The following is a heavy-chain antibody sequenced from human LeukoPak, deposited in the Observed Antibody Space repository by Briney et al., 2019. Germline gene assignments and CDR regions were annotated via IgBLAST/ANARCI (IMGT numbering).Heavy chain of an antibody. CDR3: AKDTGDYYDSSGYSDY. V-gene: IGHV3-30*04. CDR1: GFTFTSYA. J-gene: IGHJ4*02. Sequence: GGSLRLSCAASGFTFTSYAMHWVRQAPGKGLEWVAVISYDGSNEYYADSVKGRFTISRDNSKNTLYLQMNSLRAEDTAVYYCAKDTGDYYDSSGYSDYWGQGSLVTVSS. D-gene: IGHD3-22*01. CDR2: ISYDGSNE.